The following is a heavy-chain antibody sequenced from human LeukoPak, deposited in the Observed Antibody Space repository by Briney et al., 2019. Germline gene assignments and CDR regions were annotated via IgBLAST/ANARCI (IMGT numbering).Heavy chain of an antibody. CDR3: ARDSGDAVAVNWYFDL. Sequence: ASVKDSCKASGYTFTGYYMHWVRQAPGQGLEWMGRINPNSGGTNYAQKFQGRVTMTRDTSISTAYMELSRLRSDDTAVYYCARDSGDAVAVNWYFDLWGRGTLVTVSS. CDR1: GYTFTGYY. V-gene: IGHV1-2*06. D-gene: IGHD6-19*01. CDR2: INPNSGGT. J-gene: IGHJ2*01.